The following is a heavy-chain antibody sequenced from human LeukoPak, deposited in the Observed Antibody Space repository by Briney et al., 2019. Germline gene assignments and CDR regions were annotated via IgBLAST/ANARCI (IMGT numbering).Heavy chain of an antibody. J-gene: IGHJ4*02. CDR3: ARATSESLGELSPSFPDY. CDR2: IIPTFGTA. V-gene: IGHV1-69*13. D-gene: IGHD3-16*02. CDR1: GYTFTSYY. Sequence: SVKVSCKASGYTFTSYYMHWVRQAPGQGLEWMGGIIPTFGTANYAQKFQGRVTITADESTSTAYMELSSLRSEDTAVYYCARATSESLGELSPSFPDYWGQGTLVTVSS.